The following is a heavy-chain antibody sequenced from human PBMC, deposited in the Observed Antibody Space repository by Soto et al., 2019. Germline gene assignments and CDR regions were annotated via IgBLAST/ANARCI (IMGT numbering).Heavy chain of an antibody. CDR1: GYSFTSYW. J-gene: IGHJ6*02. V-gene: IGHV5-51*01. Sequence: GESLKISCKGSGYSFTSYWIGWVRQMPGKGLEWMGIIYPGDSDTRYSPSFQGQVTISADKSISTAYLQWSSLKASDTAMYYCGRSYISAWSDNLERTKTYSGMEVWGQGTRVTVS. CDR3: GRSYISAWSDNLERTKTYSGMEV. D-gene: IGHD6-13*01. CDR2: IYPGDSDT.